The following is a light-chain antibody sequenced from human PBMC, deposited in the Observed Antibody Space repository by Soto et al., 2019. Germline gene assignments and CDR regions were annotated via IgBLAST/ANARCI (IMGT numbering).Light chain of an antibody. Sequence: DIQMTQSPSSLSASVGERVTITCQASQDISNHLIWYQQKPRKAPKFLIYDASNLETGVPSRFSGSGSGTDFTFSISSLQPEDVATYFYQQSHILPRTFGPGTKVGIK. CDR1: QDISNH. V-gene: IGKV1-33*01. J-gene: IGKJ3*01. CDR3: QQSHILPRT. CDR2: DAS.